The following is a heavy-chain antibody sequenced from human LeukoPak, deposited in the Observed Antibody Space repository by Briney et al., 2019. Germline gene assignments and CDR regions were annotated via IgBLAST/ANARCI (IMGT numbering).Heavy chain of an antibody. CDR1: GGSFSGYY. V-gene: IGHV4-34*01. D-gene: IGHD3-3*01. J-gene: IGHJ5*02. CDR2: INHSGST. CDR3: ARGRGRFFNWFDP. Sequence: PSETLSLTCAVYGGSFSGYYWSWIRQPPGKGLEWIGEINHSGSTNYNPSLKSRVTISVDTSKNQFSLKLSSVTAADTAVYYCARGRGRFFNWFDPWGQGTLVTVSS.